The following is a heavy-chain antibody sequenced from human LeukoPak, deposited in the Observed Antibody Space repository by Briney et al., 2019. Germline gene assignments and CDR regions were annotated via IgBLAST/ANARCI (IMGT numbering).Heavy chain of an antibody. CDR2: IIPIFGTA. CDR3: ARMGDYCSSTSCYSDY. V-gene: IGHV1-69*13. J-gene: IGHJ4*02. D-gene: IGHD2-2*02. Sequence: SVKVSCKASGGTFSSYAISWVRQAPGQGLGWMGGIIPIFGTANYAQKFQGRVTITADESTSTAYMELSSLRSEDTAVYYCARMGDYCSSTSCYSDYWGQGTLVTVSS. CDR1: GGTFSSYA.